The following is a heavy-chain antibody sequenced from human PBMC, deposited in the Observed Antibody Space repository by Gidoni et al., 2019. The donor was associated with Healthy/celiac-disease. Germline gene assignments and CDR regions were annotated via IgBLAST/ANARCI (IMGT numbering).Heavy chain of an antibody. CDR2: IIPIFGTA. D-gene: IGHD5-18*01. CDR3: ARDAVDLLMDTAMDPPFDY. V-gene: IGHV1-69*06. Sequence: QVQLVQSGAEVKKPGSSVKVSCKASGGTFSSYAISWVRQAPGQGLEWMGGIIPIFGTANYAQKFQGRVTITADKSTSTAYMELSSLRSEDTAVYYCARDAVDLLMDTAMDPPFDYWGQGTLVTVSS. J-gene: IGHJ4*02. CDR1: GGTFSSYA.